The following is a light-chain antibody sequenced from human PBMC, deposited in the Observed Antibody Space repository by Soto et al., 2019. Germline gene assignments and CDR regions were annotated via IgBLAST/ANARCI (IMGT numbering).Light chain of an antibody. J-gene: IGKJ4*01. Sequence: IQITPCPSALSASVGDRVTMTCRARQGIDNHLAWYQQEAGKAPKLLIYAASTLQSGVPSRLSGSGSGTDFTLTISSLQPEDAATYYCHKCKVARVTFGGGTKVDI. CDR1: QGIDNH. CDR3: HKCKVARVT. V-gene: IGKV1-27*01. CDR2: AAS.